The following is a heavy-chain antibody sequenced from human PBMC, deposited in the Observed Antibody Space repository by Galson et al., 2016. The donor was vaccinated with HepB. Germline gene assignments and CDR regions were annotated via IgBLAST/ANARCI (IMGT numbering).Heavy chain of an antibody. Sequence: SETLSLTCTVSGGPISTNTHYWAWIRQPPGKGLEWIGSIYYSGNVYYSPSLKSRLIISVDASNNQFSLKLSSVTAADTAVYYCASQVFQRISMIRSVLDAFDVWGQGTTVTVSS. J-gene: IGHJ3*01. CDR1: GGPISTNTHY. V-gene: IGHV4-39*01. CDR2: IYYSGNV. CDR3: ASQVFQRISMIRSVLDAFDV. D-gene: IGHD3-22*01.